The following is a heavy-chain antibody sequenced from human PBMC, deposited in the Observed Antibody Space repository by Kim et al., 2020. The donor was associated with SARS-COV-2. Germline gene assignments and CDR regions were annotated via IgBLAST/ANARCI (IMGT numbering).Heavy chain of an antibody. Sequence: YAQKFQGRVTMTRNTSISTAYMELSSLRSEDTAVYYCARSVANENDAFDIWGQGTMVTVSS. D-gene: IGHD5-12*01. J-gene: IGHJ3*02. V-gene: IGHV1-8*01. CDR3: ARSVANENDAFDI.